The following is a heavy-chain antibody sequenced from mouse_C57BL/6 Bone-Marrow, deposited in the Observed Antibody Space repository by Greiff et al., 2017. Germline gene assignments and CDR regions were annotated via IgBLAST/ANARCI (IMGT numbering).Heavy chain of an antibody. D-gene: IGHD6-5*01. V-gene: IGHV1-15*01. J-gene: IGHJ4*01. Sequence: VQLQQSGAELVRPGASVTLSCKASGYTFTDYEMHWVKQTPVHGLEWIGAIDPETGGTAYNQKFKGKAILTADKSSSKAYMELRSLTSEDSAVYYCTRFLCAMDYWGQGTSVTVSS. CDR2: IDPETGGT. CDR3: TRFLCAMDY. CDR1: GYTFTDYE.